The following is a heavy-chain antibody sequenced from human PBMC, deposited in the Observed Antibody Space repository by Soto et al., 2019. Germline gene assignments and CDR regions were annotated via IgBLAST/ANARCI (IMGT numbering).Heavy chain of an antibody. CDR2: IWYDGSNK. Sequence: QVQLVESGGGVVQPGRSLRLSCAASGFTFSSYGMHWVRQAPGKGLEWVAVIWYDGSNKYYADSVKGRFTISRDNSKNTLYLQMNSLTAEDTAVYYCARDLEMVVVASTLDYRGQGTLVTVSS. D-gene: IGHD2-15*01. CDR1: GFTFSSYG. CDR3: ARDLEMVVVASTLDY. V-gene: IGHV3-33*01. J-gene: IGHJ4*02.